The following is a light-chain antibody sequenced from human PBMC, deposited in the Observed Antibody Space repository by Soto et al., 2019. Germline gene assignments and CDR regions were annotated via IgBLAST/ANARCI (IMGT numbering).Light chain of an antibody. CDR3: SSYPSTSTVV. Sequence: ALTQPASVSGSPGQSITISCTGTSSDVGGYNYVSWYQQHPGKAPKLMIYDVSNRPSGVSNRFSGSKSGNTASLTISGLQAEDEADYYCSSYPSTSTVVFGEGTTLTVL. V-gene: IGLV2-14*03. J-gene: IGLJ2*01. CDR1: SSDVGGYNY. CDR2: DVS.